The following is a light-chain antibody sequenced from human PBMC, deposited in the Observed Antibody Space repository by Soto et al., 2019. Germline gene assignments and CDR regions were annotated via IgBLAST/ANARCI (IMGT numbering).Light chain of an antibody. CDR1: QDIKKW. CDR3: QQANSLPIV. Sequence: DIQVTRSPSSVSASVGDRVTITCRASQDIKKWLVWYQQKPGKAPNLLIYSASVLHGGVPSRFSGSGSGTDFTLTISGLQPEDFGTYYCQQANSLPIVFGHGTRLEIK. J-gene: IGKJ5*01. CDR2: SAS. V-gene: IGKV1-12*01.